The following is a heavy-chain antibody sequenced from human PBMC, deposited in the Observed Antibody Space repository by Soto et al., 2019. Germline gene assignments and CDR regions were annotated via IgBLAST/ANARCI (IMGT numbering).Heavy chain of an antibody. Sequence: PWGSLRLSCAASGFTFISYTINLFRHSPVRWLEWVSSIGTSSSYIYYADSVKGRFTISRDNAKNSLFLQMNSLRADDTAVYYCARDSVRDYLYYYYGMDVWGQGTTVTVSS. CDR1: GFTFISYT. CDR3: ARDSVRDYLYYYYGMDV. J-gene: IGHJ6*02. D-gene: IGHD4-17*01. V-gene: IGHV3-21*01. CDR2: IGTSSSYI.